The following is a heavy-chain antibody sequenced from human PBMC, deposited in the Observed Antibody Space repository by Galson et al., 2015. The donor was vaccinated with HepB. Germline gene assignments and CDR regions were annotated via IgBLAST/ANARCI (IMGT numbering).Heavy chain of an antibody. J-gene: IGHJ6*02. CDR3: ARRDYGGNPRLHYYYGMDV. CDR1: GYSFTSYW. Sequence: QSGAEVKKPGESLRISCKGSGYSFTSYWISWVRQMPGKGLEWMGRIDPSDSYTNYSPSFQGHVTISADKSISTAYLQWSSLKASDTAMYYCARRDYGGNPRLHYYYGMDVWGQGTTVTVSS. V-gene: IGHV5-10-1*01. CDR2: IDPSDSYT. D-gene: IGHD4-23*01.